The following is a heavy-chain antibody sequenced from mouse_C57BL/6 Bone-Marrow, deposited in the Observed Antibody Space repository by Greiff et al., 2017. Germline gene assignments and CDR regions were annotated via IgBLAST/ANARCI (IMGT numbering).Heavy chain of an antibody. CDR2: IDPETGGT. CDR1: GYTFTDYE. D-gene: IGHD2-4*01. V-gene: IGHV1-15*01. J-gene: IGHJ3*01. CDR3: TRCYDYGGSWFAY. Sequence: VQLKQSGAELVRPGASVTLSCKASGYTFTDYEMHWVKQTPVHGLEWIGAIDPETGGTAYNQKFKGKAILTADKSSSTAYMELRSLTSEDSAVYYCTRCYDYGGSWFAYWGQGTLVTVSA.